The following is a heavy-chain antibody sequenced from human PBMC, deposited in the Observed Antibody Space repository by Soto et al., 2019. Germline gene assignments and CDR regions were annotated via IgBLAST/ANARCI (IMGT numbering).Heavy chain of an antibody. CDR2: IYYGGST. J-gene: IGHJ4*02. CDR3: ARRSGGGYLTLGY. V-gene: IGHV4-39*01. D-gene: IGHD1-26*01. Sequence: QLQLQESGPGLAKPSETLSLTCTVSGGSISSPYYWGWIRQSPGKGLEWIGDIYYGGSTYYDPSLKSRVTISVDTSKNQFSLKLSSVTAADTAVYYCARRSGGGYLTLGYWGQGTLVTVSS. CDR1: GGSISSPYY.